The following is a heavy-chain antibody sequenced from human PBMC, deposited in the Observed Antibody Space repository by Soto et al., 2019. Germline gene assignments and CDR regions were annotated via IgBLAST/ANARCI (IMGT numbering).Heavy chain of an antibody. CDR1: GFTFSSYA. Sequence: EVQLLESGGGLVQPGGSLRLSCEASGFTFSSYAMSWVRQAPGKGLEWVSVISGSVGTTYYADSVKGRFTISRDNSKNALYMQMNYVRAEDTDVYYCAKDHLFSGWTSGGYFDYWGQGALVTVSS. J-gene: IGHJ4*02. V-gene: IGHV3-23*01. CDR3: AKDHLFSGWTSGGYFDY. D-gene: IGHD6-19*01. CDR2: ISGSVGTT.